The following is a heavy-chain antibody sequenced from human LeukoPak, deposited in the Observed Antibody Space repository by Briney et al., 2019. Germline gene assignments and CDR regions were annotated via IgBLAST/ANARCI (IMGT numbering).Heavy chain of an antibody. J-gene: IGHJ4*02. CDR2: IYSGGST. D-gene: IGHD6-19*01. Sequence: GGSLRLSCAASGFTVSSNYMSWVRQAPGKGLEWVSVIYSGGSTYYADSVKGRFTISRDNSKNTLYLQMNSLRAEDTAVYYCARYSSGWYYLDYWGQRTLVSVSS. CDR3: ARYSSGWYYLDY. CDR1: GFTVSSNY. V-gene: IGHV3-66*01.